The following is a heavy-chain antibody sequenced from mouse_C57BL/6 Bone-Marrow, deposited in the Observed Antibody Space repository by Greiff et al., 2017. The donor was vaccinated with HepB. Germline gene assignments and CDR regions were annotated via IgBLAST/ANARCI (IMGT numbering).Heavy chain of an antibody. D-gene: IGHD1-1*01. V-gene: IGHV1-59*01. J-gene: IGHJ2*01. CDR1: GYTFTSYW. Sequence: QVQLQQPGAELVRPGTSVKLSCKASGYTFTSYWMHWVKQRPGQGLEWIGVIDPSDSYTNYNQKFKGKATLTVDTSSSTAYMQLSSLTSEDSAFYYCARGDYYYFDYWGQGTTLTVSS. CDR3: ARGDYYYFDY. CDR2: IDPSDSYT.